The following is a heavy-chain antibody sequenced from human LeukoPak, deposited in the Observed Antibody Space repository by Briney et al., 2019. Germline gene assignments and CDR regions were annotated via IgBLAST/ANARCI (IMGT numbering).Heavy chain of an antibody. CDR2: IYYSGSI. Sequence: NPSETLSLTCTVSGGSISSSSYYWGWIRQPPGKGLEWIGSIYYSGSIYYNPSLKSRVTISVDTSKNQLSLKLSSVTAADTAVYYCARSGRGYCSSTSCPLFDYWGQGTLVTVSS. V-gene: IGHV4-39*07. CDR3: ARSGRGYCSSTSCPLFDY. J-gene: IGHJ4*02. CDR1: GGSISSSSYY. D-gene: IGHD2-2*01.